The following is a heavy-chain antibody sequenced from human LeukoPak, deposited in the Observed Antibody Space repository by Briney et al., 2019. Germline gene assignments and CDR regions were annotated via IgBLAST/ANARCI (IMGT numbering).Heavy chain of an antibody. CDR3: AKGTQPSDYGAHFDY. J-gene: IGHJ4*02. D-gene: IGHD4-17*01. Sequence: GGSLRLSCAASGFTFSSYAMSWVRQAPGKGLEWVSAISGSGGSTYYADSVKGRFTISRDNSKNTLYLQMNSLRAEDTALYYCAKGTQPSDYGAHFDYWGQGTLVTVSS. V-gene: IGHV3-23*01. CDR1: GFTFSSYA. CDR2: ISGSGGST.